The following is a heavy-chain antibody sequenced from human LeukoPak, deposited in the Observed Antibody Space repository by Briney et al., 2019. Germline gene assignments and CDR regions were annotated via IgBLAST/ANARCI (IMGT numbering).Heavy chain of an antibody. J-gene: IGHJ3*02. CDR2: INHRGST. CDR1: SGSFNGYY. Sequence: PSETLSLTCAVYSGSFNGYYWSWIRQPPGKGLEWIGEINHRGSTNYNPSLKSRVTMSVDTSKNQFSLKLGSVTAADPAVYYCARMTSGAFDMWGQGTMVTVSS. V-gene: IGHV4-34*01. CDR3: ARMTSGAFDM.